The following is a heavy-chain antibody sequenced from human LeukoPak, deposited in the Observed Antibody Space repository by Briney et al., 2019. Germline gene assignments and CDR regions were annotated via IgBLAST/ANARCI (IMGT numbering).Heavy chain of an antibody. CDR2: AGWAGGTT. Sequence: GGSLRLSCATSGFNFDRYTIHWVCQAPGKGLEWVSLAGWAGGTTFYSDSVRGRFTISRDSGRKSVYLQMNSLTTDDTAFYFCAKELDTMFFDYWGQGALVTVSS. D-gene: IGHD3-10*02. CDR3: AKELDTMFFDY. V-gene: IGHV3-43*01. CDR1: GFNFDRYT. J-gene: IGHJ4*02.